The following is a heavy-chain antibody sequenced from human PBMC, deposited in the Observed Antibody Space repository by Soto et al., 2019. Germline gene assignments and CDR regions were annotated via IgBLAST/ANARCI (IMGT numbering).Heavy chain of an antibody. CDR3: ARRFDWLLYEYYFDY. CDR1: GYSIISGYY. CDR2: IYHSGST. J-gene: IGHJ4*02. D-gene: IGHD3-9*01. Sequence: ETLSLTCAVSGYSIISGYYLVLIRHAPGKGLEWIGSIYHSGSTYYNPSLKSRATISVDTSKNQFSLKLSSVTAADTAVYYCARRFDWLLYEYYFDYWGQGTLVTVSS. V-gene: IGHV4-38-2*01.